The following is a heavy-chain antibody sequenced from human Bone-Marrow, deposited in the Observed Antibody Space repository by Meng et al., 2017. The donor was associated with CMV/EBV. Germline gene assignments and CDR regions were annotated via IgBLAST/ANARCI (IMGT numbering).Heavy chain of an antibody. V-gene: IGHV4-39*01. D-gene: IGHD2-2*01. J-gene: IGHJ5*02. CDR3: ARHYLKYQLRWLDP. CDR2: LYYSGSR. CDR1: GGSTSINFSSYY. Sequence: SETLSLTCTVSGGSTSINFSSYYWAWIRQPPGKGLEWIGTLYYSGSRYYNPSLKSRVTMSADTSKNQFSLHLNSVTAADTAVSYCARHYLKYQLRWLDPWGQGTLVTVSS.